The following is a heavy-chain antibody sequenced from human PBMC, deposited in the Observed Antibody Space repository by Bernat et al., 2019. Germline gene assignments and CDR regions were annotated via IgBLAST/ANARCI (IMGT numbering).Heavy chain of an antibody. Sequence: QVQLVESGGGVVQPGRSLRLSCAASGFTFSSYGMHGVRQAPGKGLEWVAVISYDGSNKYYADSLKGRFTISRDNTKNTLYLQMNSLRAEDTAVYYCAKDRAYSSGWYKDYWGQGTLVNVSS. CDR3: AKDRAYSSGWYKDY. J-gene: IGHJ4*02. CDR1: GFTFSSYG. CDR2: ISYDGSNK. V-gene: IGHV3-30*18. D-gene: IGHD6-19*01.